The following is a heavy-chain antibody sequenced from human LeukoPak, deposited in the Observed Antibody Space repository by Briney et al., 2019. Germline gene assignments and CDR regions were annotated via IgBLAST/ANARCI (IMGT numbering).Heavy chain of an antibody. D-gene: IGHD5-24*01. CDR3: ARGSRDGYNLFDY. V-gene: IGHV3-66*01. Sequence: GGSLRLSCAASGFTVSSNYMSWVRQAPGKGLEWVSVIYSGGSTYYADSVKGRFTISRDNSKNTLYLQMNSQRAEDTAVYYCARGSRDGYNLFDYWGQGTLVTVSS. J-gene: IGHJ4*02. CDR1: GFTVSSNY. CDR2: IYSGGST.